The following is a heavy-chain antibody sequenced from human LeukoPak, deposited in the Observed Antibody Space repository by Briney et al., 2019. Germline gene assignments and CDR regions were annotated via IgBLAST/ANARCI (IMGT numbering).Heavy chain of an antibody. D-gene: IGHD3-10*01. CDR3: ARDPPGV. J-gene: IGHJ4*02. CDR1: GFIFSSYA. V-gene: IGHV3-30*04. Sequence: PGGSLRLSCAASGFIFSSYAMHWVRQAPDKGLEWVAVISYDGSNKYYADSVKRLFTISRDNSKSTLYLQMNSLRAEETAVYYCARDPPGVWGQGTLVTVSS. CDR2: ISYDGSNK.